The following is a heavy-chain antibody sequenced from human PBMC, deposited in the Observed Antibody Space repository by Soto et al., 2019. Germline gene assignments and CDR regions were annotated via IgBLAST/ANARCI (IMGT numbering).Heavy chain of an antibody. V-gene: IGHV3-23*01. CDR3: AKDRIAAAAVRYNWFDP. CDR2: ISGSGGST. J-gene: IGHJ5*02. CDR1: GFTFSSYA. D-gene: IGHD6-13*01. Sequence: GGSLRLSYAASGFTFSSYAMSWVRQAPGKGLEWVSAISGSGGSTYYADSVKGRFTISRDNSKNTLYLQMNSLRAEDTAVYYCAKDRIAAAAVRYNWFDPWGQGTLVTVSS.